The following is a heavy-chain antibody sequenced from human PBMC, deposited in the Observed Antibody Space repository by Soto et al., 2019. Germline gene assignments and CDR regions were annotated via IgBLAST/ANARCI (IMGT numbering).Heavy chain of an antibody. V-gene: IGHV4-39*01. CDR3: GMDTHSPSRFDY. D-gene: IGHD5-18*01. Sequence: QVQLQESGPGLVKPSETMSVTCTVSGGSISGNDYYWGWIRRPPGKGLEWIGSFTYSGSTYQNPSLKSRVTISADTTKNQFSLNLNSVTAADTAMYYCGMDTHSPSRFDYLGQGTLAIVSS. J-gene: IGHJ4*02. CDR1: GGSISGNDYY. CDR2: FTYSGST.